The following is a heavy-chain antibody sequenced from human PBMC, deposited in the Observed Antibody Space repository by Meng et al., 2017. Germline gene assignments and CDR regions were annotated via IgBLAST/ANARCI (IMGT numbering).Heavy chain of an antibody. CDR1: GFSLSTSGVG. V-gene: IGHV2-5*02. CDR3: APLLGYCSGGSCYSDAFDI. D-gene: IGHD2-15*01. CDR2: IYWDDDK. Sequence: SGPTLVKPTQTLTLTCTFSGFSLSTSGVGVGWIRQPPGKALEWLALIYWDDDKRYSPSLKSRLTITKDTSKNQVVLTMTNMDPVDTATYYCAPLLGYCSGGSCYSDAFDIWGQGTMVTVSS. J-gene: IGHJ3*02.